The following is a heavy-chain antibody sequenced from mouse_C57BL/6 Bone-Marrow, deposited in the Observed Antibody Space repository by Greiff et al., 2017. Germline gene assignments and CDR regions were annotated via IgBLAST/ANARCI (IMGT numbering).Heavy chain of an antibody. J-gene: IGHJ1*03. CDR3: ARYGSSLWYFDV. D-gene: IGHD1-1*01. CDR2: IYPGSGNT. V-gene: IGHV1-76*01. CDR1: GYTFTDYY. Sequence: QVQLKQSGAELVRPGASVKLSCKASGYTFTDYYINWVKQRPGQGLEWIARIYPGSGNTYYNEKFKGKATLTAEKSSSTAYMQISSLTSEDSAVYFCARYGSSLWYFDVWGTGTTVTVSS.